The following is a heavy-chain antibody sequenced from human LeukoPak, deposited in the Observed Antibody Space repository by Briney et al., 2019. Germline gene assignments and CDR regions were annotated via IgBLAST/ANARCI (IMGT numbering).Heavy chain of an antibody. CDR3: ARAERGGWFGELSQDYYYYMDV. CDR2: IIPIFGTA. D-gene: IGHD3-10*01. J-gene: IGHJ6*03. CDR1: GGTFSSYA. Sequence: GASVKVSCKASGGTFSSYAISWVRQAPGQGLEWMGGIIPIFGTANYAQKFQGRVTITADESTSTAYMELSSLRSEDTAVYYCARAERGGWFGELSQDYYYYMDVWGKGTTVTISS. V-gene: IGHV1-69*01.